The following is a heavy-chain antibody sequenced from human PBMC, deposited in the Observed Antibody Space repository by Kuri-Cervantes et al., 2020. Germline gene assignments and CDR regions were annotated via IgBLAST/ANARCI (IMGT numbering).Heavy chain of an antibody. CDR2: INSDGSST. J-gene: IGHJ4*02. D-gene: IGHD3-10*01. CDR3: AAVLLWFGEYRQIDY. CDR1: GFTFSSYW. Sequence: GESLKISCAASGFTFSSYWMHWVRQAPGKGLVWVSRINSDGSSTSYADSVKGRFTISRDNAKNTLYLQMNSLRAEDTAVYYCAAVLLWFGEYRQIDYWGQGTLVTVSS. V-gene: IGHV3-74*01.